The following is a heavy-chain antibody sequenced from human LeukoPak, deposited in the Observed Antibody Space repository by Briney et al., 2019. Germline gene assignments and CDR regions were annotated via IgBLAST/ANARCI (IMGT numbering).Heavy chain of an antibody. CDR3: AREMALGPPGYCSSTSCLPCLDC. CDR1: GFTFSDYY. V-gene: IGHV3-11*04. J-gene: IGHJ4*02. Sequence: GGSLRLSCAASGFTFSDYYMSWIRQAPGKGLEWVSYISSSGSTIYYADSVKGRFTISRDNAKNSLYLQMNSLRAEDTAVYYCAREMALGPPGYCSSTSCLPCLDCWGQGTLVTVSS. CDR2: ISSSGSTI. D-gene: IGHD2-2*01.